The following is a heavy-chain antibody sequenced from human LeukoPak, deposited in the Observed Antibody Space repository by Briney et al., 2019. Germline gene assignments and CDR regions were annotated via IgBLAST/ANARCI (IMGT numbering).Heavy chain of an antibody. Sequence: SETLSLTCAVSGYSISSGYYWGWIWQPPGKGLEWIGSIYHSGSTYYNPSLKSRVTISVDTPKNQFSLKLSSVTAADTAVYYCARHSSGWPYNWFDPWGQGTLVTVSS. CDR2: IYHSGST. D-gene: IGHD6-19*01. J-gene: IGHJ5*02. CDR1: GYSISSGYY. CDR3: ARHSSGWPYNWFDP. V-gene: IGHV4-38-2*01.